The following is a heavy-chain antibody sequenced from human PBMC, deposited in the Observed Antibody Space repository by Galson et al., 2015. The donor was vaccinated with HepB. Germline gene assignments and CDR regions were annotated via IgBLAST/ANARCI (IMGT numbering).Heavy chain of an antibody. CDR3: ARDTALWFGDGWFDP. V-gene: IGHV1-3*01. D-gene: IGHD3-10*01. J-gene: IGHJ5*02. CDR2: INAGNGNT. CDR1: GYTFTSYA. Sequence: SVKVSCKASGYTFTSYAMHWVRQAPGQRLEWMGWINAGNGNTKYSQKFQGRVTITRDTSASTAYMELRSLRSDDTAVYYCARDTALWFGDGWFDPWGQGTLVTVSS.